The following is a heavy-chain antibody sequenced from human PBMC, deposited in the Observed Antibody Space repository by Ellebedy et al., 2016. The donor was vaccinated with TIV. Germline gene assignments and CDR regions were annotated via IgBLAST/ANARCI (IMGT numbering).Heavy chain of an antibody. Sequence: GESLKISCAASGFTFSPYSMNWVRQAPGKGLEWVSYISGSSLTKFYADSVKGRFTISRDNAKNSLYLQMNSLRADDTSVYYCATDGSYGDFRSPAHAFVIWGQGTVVTVSS. CDR3: ATDGSYGDFRSPAHAFVI. CDR1: GFTFSPYS. V-gene: IGHV3-48*04. CDR2: ISGSSLTK. D-gene: IGHD4-17*01. J-gene: IGHJ3*02.